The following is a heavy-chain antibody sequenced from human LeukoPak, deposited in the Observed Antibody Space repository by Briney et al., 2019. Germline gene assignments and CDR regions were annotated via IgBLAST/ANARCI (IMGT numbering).Heavy chain of an antibody. D-gene: IGHD3-10*01. J-gene: IGHJ4*02. V-gene: IGHV3-48*02. CDR3: ASESYYSAY. Sequence: GGSLRLSCAASGFTFSNAWMNWVRQAPGKGLEWVSYISSSSSTIYYADSVKGRFTISRDNAKNSLYLQMNSLRDEDTAVYYCASESYYSAYWGQGTLVTVSS. CDR1: GFTFSNAW. CDR2: ISSSSSTI.